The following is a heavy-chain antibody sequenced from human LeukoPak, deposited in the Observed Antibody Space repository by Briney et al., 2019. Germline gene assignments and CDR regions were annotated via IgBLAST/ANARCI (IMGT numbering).Heavy chain of an antibody. D-gene: IGHD4-23*01. J-gene: IGHJ3*02. CDR1: GGSFGGYY. Sequence: SETLSLTCTVYGGSFGGYYWSWIRQPPGKGLELIGEINHSGTTNYNPSLKSRVTISVDTSKNQFSLRLSSVTAADTAVYYCARDYLGGNPDAFDIWGQGTMVTVSS. CDR2: INHSGTT. V-gene: IGHV4-34*01. CDR3: ARDYLGGNPDAFDI.